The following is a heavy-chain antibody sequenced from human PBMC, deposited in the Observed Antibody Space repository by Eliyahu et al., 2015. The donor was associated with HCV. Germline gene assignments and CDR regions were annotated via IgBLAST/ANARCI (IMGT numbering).Heavy chain of an antibody. V-gene: IGHV3-23*01. Sequence: EVSLLESGGGLVQPGGSLRLSCTASGFPFSAYAMTWVRQAPGKGLEXVSAMSGGXTYYAEXVXGRXTISRDNSKNTLYLQMNSLRGEDAALYYCAKVLPGTWWFDPWGQGTLVTVSS. CDR1: GFPFSAYA. CDR3: AKVLPGTWWFDP. J-gene: IGHJ5*02. CDR2: MSGGXT. D-gene: IGHD2/OR15-2a*01.